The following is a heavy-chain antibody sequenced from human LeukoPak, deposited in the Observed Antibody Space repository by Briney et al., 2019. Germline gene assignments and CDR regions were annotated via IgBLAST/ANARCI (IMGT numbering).Heavy chain of an antibody. D-gene: IGHD6-19*01. J-gene: IGHJ4*02. CDR3: ARAQRWLAFDS. V-gene: IGHV3-53*01. CDR2: IYNGDNT. CDR1: GFTVSSHH. Sequence: GGSLRPSCAASGFTVSSHHMSWVRQVPGKGLDWVAVIYNGDNTKDADSGKGRFTIFRDNTQNTLYLQMNSLRAEDTAVYYCARAQRWLAFDSWGQGTLVTVSS.